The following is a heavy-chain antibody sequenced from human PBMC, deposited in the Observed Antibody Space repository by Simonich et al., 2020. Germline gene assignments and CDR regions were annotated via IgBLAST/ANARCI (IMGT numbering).Heavy chain of an antibody. D-gene: IGHD6-13*01. J-gene: IGHJ1*01. V-gene: IGHV3-9*01. CDR1: GFTFDDYA. Sequence: EVQLVESGGVLVQAGRSLRLSCAASGFTFDDYAMHWVRQVPGKGLELVSGISWHSGSIGYADSVKGRFTISRDNAKNSLYLQMNSLRAEDTALYYCAKDVAAAGTEYFQHWGQGTLVTVSS. CDR2: ISWHSGSI. CDR3: AKDVAAAGTEYFQH.